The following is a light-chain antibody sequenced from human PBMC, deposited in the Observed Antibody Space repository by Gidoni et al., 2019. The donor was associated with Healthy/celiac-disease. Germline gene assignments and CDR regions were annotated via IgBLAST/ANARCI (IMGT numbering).Light chain of an antibody. CDR2: VAS. Sequence: EIVITQSPATLSVSPGERATLSCRASKSVSSNLAWYQQKPGQAPRLLIYVASTRATGIPARFSGSGSGTEFTLTISSLQSEDFAVYYCQQYNNWGRYTFGQGTKLEIK. J-gene: IGKJ2*01. CDR1: KSVSSN. CDR3: QQYNNWGRYT. V-gene: IGKV3-15*01.